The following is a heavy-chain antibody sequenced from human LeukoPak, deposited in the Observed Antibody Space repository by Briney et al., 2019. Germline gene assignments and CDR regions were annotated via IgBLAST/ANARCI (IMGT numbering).Heavy chain of an antibody. CDR3: ARAPRGVVPAAYDY. V-gene: IGHV1-18*01. D-gene: IGHD2-2*01. Sequence: ASVKVSCKAPGYTFTSYGISWVRQAPGQGLEWMGWISAYNGNTNYAQRLQGRVTMTTDTSTSTAYMELRSLRSDDTAVYYCARAPRGVVPAAYDYWGQGTLVTVSS. J-gene: IGHJ4*02. CDR1: GYTFTSYG. CDR2: ISAYNGNT.